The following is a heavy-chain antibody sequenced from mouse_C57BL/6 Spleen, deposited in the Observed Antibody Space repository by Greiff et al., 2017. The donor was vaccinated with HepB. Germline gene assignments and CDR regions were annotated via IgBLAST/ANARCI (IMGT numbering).Heavy chain of an antibody. D-gene: IGHD1-1*01. J-gene: IGHJ2*01. CDR2: INPSTGGT. CDR1: GYSFTGYY. V-gene: IGHV1-42*01. Sequence: EVKLVESGPELVKPGASVKISCKASGYSFTGYYMNWVKQSPEKSLEWIGEINPSTGGTTYNQKFKAKATLTVDKSSSTAYMQLKSLTSEDSAVYYCARWGYGSTLDYWGQGTTLTVSS. CDR3: ARWGYGSTLDY.